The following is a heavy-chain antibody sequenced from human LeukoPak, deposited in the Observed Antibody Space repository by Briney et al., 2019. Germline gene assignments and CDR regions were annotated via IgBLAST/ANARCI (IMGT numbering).Heavy chain of an antibody. CDR3: QRITIFGVIIDFDY. Sequence: ASVKVSCKASGYTFTGYGISWVRQAPGQGLEWMGWISAYNGNTNYAQKLQGRVTMTTDTSTSTAYMELRSLRYDDTAIYYCQRITIFGVIIDFDYWGQGTLVTVSS. CDR1: GYTFTGYG. CDR2: ISAYNGNT. D-gene: IGHD3-3*01. V-gene: IGHV1-18*01. J-gene: IGHJ4*02.